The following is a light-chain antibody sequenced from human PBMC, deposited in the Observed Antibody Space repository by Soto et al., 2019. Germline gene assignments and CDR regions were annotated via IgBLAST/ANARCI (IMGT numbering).Light chain of an antibody. V-gene: IGLV2-14*01. J-gene: IGLJ1*01. CDR2: EVS. CDR3: SSYKSGSTPYV. CDR1: SSDVGGYNF. Sequence: QSVLTQPASVSGSPGQSITISCTGTSSDVGGYNFVSWYQQHPGKAPKLIIFEVSNRPSGVSNRFSGSKSGNTASLTISGLQAEDDADYYCSSYKSGSTPYVFGTGTKV.